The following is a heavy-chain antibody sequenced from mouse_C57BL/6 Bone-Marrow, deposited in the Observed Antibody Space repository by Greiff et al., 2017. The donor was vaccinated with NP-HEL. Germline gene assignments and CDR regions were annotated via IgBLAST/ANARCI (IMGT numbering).Heavy chain of an antibody. V-gene: IGHV1-69*01. CDR3: ARGGYYVYAMDY. CDR2: IDPSDSYT. Sequence: QVQLKQPGAELVMPGASVKLSCKASGYTFTSYWMHWVKQRPGQGLEWIGEIDPSDSYTNYNQKFKGKSTLTVDKSSSTAYIQLSSLTSEDSAVYYCARGGYYVYAMDYWGQGTSVTVSS. J-gene: IGHJ4*01. CDR1: GYTFTSYW. D-gene: IGHD2-3*01.